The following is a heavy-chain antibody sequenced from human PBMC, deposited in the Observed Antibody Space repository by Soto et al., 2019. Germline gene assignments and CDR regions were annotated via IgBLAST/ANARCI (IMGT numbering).Heavy chain of an antibody. J-gene: IGHJ3*02. CDR3: AHRQNDFWSGYYISGDAFDI. V-gene: IGHV2-5*02. CDR2: IYWDDDK. CDR1: GFSLSTSGVG. Sequence: QITLKESGPTLVKPTQTLTLTCTFSGFSLSTSGVGVGWIRQPPGKALEWLALIYWDDDKRYSPSLKSRLTIPKDTSKNQVVLTMTNMDPVDTATYYCAHRQNDFWSGYYISGDAFDIWGQGTMVTVSS. D-gene: IGHD3-3*01.